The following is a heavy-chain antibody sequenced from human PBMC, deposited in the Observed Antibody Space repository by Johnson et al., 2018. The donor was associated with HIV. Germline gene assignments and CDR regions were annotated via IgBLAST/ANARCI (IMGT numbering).Heavy chain of an antibody. J-gene: IGHJ3*02. Sequence: QVQLVESGGGLVQPGGSLRLSCASSGFTFSSYGMHWVRQAPGKGLEWVAVISYDGSNKYYADSVKGRFTISRDNSKNTLYLQMNSLRAEDTAVYYCASPDYERYYGAFDIWGQGTMVTVSS. CDR2: ISYDGSNK. D-gene: IGHD3-10*01. CDR3: ASPDYERYYGAFDI. V-gene: IGHV3-30*03. CDR1: GFTFSSYG.